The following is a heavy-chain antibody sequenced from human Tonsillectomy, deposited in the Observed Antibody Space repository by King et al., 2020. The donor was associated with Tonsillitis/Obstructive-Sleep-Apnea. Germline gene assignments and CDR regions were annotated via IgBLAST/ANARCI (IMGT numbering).Heavy chain of an antibody. J-gene: IGHJ4*02. CDR3: ATRPHGDYPFFDY. V-gene: IGHV3-66*01. CDR2: IYSGGGI. D-gene: IGHD4-17*01. CDR1: GFTVSGKY. Sequence: VQLVESGGGLVQPGGSLRLSCAASGFTVSGKYMSWVRQPPGKGLEWVSLIYSGGGISYTDSVKDRFTISRDISKNTLYLQMNGLRAEDTAVYYRATRPHGDYPFFDYWGQGTLVTVSS.